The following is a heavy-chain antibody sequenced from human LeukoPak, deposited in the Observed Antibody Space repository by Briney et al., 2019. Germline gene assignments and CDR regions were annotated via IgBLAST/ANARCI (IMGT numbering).Heavy chain of an antibody. CDR3: VRVFWSGYSIYMDV. Sequence: TSETLSLTCTVSGGSISSSSYYWGWIRQPPGKGLEWIGSIYYSGSTYYNPSLKSRVTISVDTSKNQFSLKLSSVTAADTAVYYCVRVFWSGYSIYMDVWGKGTTVTVSS. CDR2: IYYSGST. V-gene: IGHV4-39*07. CDR1: GGSISSSSYY. J-gene: IGHJ6*03. D-gene: IGHD3-3*01.